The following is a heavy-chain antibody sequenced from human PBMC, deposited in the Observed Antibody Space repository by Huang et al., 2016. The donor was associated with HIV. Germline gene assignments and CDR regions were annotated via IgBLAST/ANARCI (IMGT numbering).Heavy chain of an antibody. CDR2: VYQSGST. CDR3: ASQHIGAAATWF. CDR1: GDFISSTNYY. Sequence: QLQLQESGPGQVKPSETLSLTCTVSGDFISSTNYYWGWIRQSPGKGLEWVGCVYQSGSTNYNPSLKSRVTLSVDTSRNQFSLRLNSVTAADTAVYYCASQHIGAAATWFWGRGTQVAVSS. J-gene: IGHJ4*02. V-gene: IGHV4-39*01. D-gene: IGHD6-13*01.